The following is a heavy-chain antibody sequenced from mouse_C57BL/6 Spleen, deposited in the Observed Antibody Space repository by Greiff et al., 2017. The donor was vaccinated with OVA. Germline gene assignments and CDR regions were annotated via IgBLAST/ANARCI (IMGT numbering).Heavy chain of an antibody. Sequence: QVQLQQSGAELARPGASVKMSCKASGYTFTSYTMHWVKQRPGQGLEWIGYINPSSGYTKYNQKFKDKATLTADKSSSTAYMQLSSLTSEDSAVYYCARANWDVEAMDYWGQGTSVTVSS. D-gene: IGHD4-1*01. V-gene: IGHV1-4*01. CDR1: GYTFTSYT. CDR3: ARANWDVEAMDY. CDR2: INPSSGYT. J-gene: IGHJ4*01.